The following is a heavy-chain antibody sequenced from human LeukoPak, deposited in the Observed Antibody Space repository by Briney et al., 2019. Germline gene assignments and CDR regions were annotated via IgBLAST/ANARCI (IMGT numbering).Heavy chain of an antibody. Sequence: ASVKVSCKTSGYTFTSYGISWVRQAPGQGLEWMGWISAYSGNTNYAQKLQGRVTMTTDTVTGTAYMELRSLRSDDTAVYYCAKDLYGDYDFDCWGQGTLVTVSS. CDR3: AKDLYGDYDFDC. CDR1: GYTFTSYG. V-gene: IGHV1-18*01. D-gene: IGHD4-17*01. CDR2: ISAYSGNT. J-gene: IGHJ4*02.